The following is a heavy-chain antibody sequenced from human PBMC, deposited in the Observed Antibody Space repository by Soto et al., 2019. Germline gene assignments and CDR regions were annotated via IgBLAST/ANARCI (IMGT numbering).Heavy chain of an antibody. CDR2: INAGTGRA. CDR3: ARDPFFGVVLYYFDY. V-gene: IGHV1-3*01. D-gene: IGHD3-3*01. J-gene: IGHJ4*02. Sequence: VKVSCKASGYTFTISAMHWVRQAPGERPEWMGWINAGTGRAEYSQNFQDRVTITSDTSASTAYMELSSLRSEDTAVYYCARDPFFGVVLYYFDYWGQGALVTVSS. CDR1: GYTFTISA.